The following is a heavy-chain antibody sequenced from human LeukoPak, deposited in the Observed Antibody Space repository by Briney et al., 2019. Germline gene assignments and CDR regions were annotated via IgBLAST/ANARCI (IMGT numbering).Heavy chain of an antibody. D-gene: IGHD3-10*02. Sequence: GGSLRLSCAASGFTVSSYWMSWVRQAPGKGLERVATIKQDGSDKYYVDSVKGRFSISRDNAENSLYLQMNSLRAEDTAVYYCTRDVHDYWGQGTLLTVSS. V-gene: IGHV3-7*01. CDR1: GFTVSSYW. J-gene: IGHJ4*02. CDR2: IKQDGSDK. CDR3: TRDVHDY.